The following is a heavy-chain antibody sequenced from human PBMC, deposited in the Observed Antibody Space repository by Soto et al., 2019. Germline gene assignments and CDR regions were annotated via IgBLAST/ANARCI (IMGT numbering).Heavy chain of an antibody. V-gene: IGHV3-30*18. CDR1: GFRFNNYA. J-gene: IGHJ4*02. Sequence: QVQLVESGGGVVQPGGSLRLSCAASGFRFNNYAIDWVRQAPGKGLEWVAFISFDGRKQYYGDSVQGRFAISRDDSKKTVFLQMSRRRPEDTVVYYCAKTIGLRLWELAPDFWGQGTLVTVSS. CDR3: AKTIGLRLWELAPDF. D-gene: IGHD3-16*01. CDR2: ISFDGRKQ.